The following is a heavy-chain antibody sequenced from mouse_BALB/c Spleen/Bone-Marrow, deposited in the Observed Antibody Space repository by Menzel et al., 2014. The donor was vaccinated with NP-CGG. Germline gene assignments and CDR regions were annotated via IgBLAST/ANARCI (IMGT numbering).Heavy chain of an antibody. D-gene: IGHD2-4*01. CDR2: IYPGDEDI. Sequence: QVQLQQSGPELVKPGASVKISCKAFGYAFXTSWMNWVKQRPGQGLEWIGRIYPGDEDINYNGKFKGKATLTVDKFSSTAYMQLGSLTSADSAVYFCARKGGLDYAMDYWGQGTSVTVSS. CDR1: GYAFXTSW. J-gene: IGHJ4*01. CDR3: ARKGGLDYAMDY. V-gene: IGHV1-82*01.